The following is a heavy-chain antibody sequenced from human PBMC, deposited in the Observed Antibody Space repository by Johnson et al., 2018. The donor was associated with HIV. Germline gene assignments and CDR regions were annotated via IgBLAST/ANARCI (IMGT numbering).Heavy chain of an antibody. V-gene: IGHV3-30*02. Sequence: QMMLVESGGGVVQPGGSLRLSCVASGFTFTTYDFHWVRQAPGKGLEWVAFIRSNGRDQYYGDSVKGRFTLSRDDSKNTVDLQMNTQPPDDTAVYYCAKGIGHSYRGTHDAFDVWGQGTMVTVSA. CDR3: AKGIGHSYRGTHDAFDV. CDR2: IRSNGRDQ. D-gene: IGHD3/OR15-3a*01. J-gene: IGHJ3*01. CDR1: GFTFTTYD.